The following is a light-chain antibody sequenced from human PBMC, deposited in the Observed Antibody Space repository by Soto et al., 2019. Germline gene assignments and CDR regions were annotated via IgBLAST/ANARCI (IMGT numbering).Light chain of an antibody. CDR1: QFISSSY. CDR2: AAS. J-gene: IGKJ2*01. CDR3: QQFGGSPMYT. Sequence: EIVLTQSPGTLSLSPGERATLSCRASQFISSSYLAWYQQKPGQAPRLLIYAASSRPTGIPDRFSGSGSGTDFTLTITRLEPEDSAVYYCQQFGGSPMYTFGQGTKLEIK. V-gene: IGKV3-20*01.